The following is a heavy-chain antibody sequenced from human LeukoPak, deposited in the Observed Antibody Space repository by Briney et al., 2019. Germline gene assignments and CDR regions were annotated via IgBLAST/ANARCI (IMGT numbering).Heavy chain of an antibody. Sequence: SVKVSCKASGGTFSSYAISWVRQAPGQGLEWMGRIIPIFGTANYAQKFQGRVTITADKSTSTAYMELSSLRSEDTTVYYCAREAGYYDSSGYLDFDYWGQGTLVTVSS. V-gene: IGHV1-69*06. CDR1: GGTFSSYA. J-gene: IGHJ4*02. CDR3: AREAGYYDSSGYLDFDY. D-gene: IGHD3-22*01. CDR2: IIPIFGTA.